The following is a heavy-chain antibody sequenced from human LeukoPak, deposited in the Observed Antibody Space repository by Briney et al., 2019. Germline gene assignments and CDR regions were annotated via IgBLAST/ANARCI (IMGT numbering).Heavy chain of an antibody. CDR2: ISYDGSNK. Sequence: GRSLRLSCAASGFTSSSYGMHWVRQAPGKGLEWVAVISYDGSNKYYADSVKGRFTISRDNSKNTLYLQMNSLRAEDTAVYYCAKDSEALLWFGELPPLDYWGQGTPVTVSS. CDR3: AKDSEALLWFGELPPLDY. D-gene: IGHD3-10*01. V-gene: IGHV3-30*18. J-gene: IGHJ4*02. CDR1: GFTSSSYG.